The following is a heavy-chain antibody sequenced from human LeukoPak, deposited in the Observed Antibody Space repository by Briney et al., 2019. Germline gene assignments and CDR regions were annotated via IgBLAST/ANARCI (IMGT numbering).Heavy chain of an antibody. Sequence: PGGSLRLSCAASGFTFSSYWMSWVRQAPGKGLEWVANIKQDGSEKYYVDSVKGRFTISRDNAKNSLYLQMNSLRAEDTAAYYCARDPPLGSCSTISCPHLDYWGQGTLVTVSS. J-gene: IGHJ4*02. V-gene: IGHV3-7*01. D-gene: IGHD2-2*01. CDR2: IKQDGSEK. CDR1: GFTFSSYW. CDR3: ARDPPLGSCSTISCPHLDY.